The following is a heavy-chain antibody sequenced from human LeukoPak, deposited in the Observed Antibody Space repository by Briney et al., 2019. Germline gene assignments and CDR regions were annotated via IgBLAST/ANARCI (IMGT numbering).Heavy chain of an antibody. D-gene: IGHD6-6*01. V-gene: IGHV3-66*01. Sequence: GGSLRLSCAATGITVRSSFMTWVRQAPGKGLEWVAILYSGGDTYYADSVKGRFTISRDNSKNTLYLQMNSLRAEDTAVYYCAKDRVSSSSVPFDYWGQGTLVTVSS. CDR2: LYSGGDT. J-gene: IGHJ4*02. CDR1: GITVRSSF. CDR3: AKDRVSSSSVPFDY.